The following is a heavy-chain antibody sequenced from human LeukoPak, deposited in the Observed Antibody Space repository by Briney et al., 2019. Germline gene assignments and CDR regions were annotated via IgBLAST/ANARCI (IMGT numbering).Heavy chain of an antibody. Sequence: PSETLSLTCTVSGGSISSGGYSWSWIRQHPGKGLEWIGYIYYSGSTYYNPSLKSRVTISVDTSKNQFSLKLSSVTAADTAVYYCARGPGIVVVVAATPEWWFDPWGQGTLVTVSS. V-gene: IGHV4-31*03. CDR2: IYYSGST. J-gene: IGHJ5*02. CDR3: ARGPGIVVVVAATPEWWFDP. D-gene: IGHD2-15*01. CDR1: GGSISSGGYS.